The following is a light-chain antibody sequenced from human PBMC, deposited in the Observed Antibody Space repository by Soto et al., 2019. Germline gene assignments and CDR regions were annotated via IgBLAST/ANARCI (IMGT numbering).Light chain of an antibody. CDR1: QSIDTY. CDR3: LQTYSMPHT. CDR2: GAS. V-gene: IGKV1-39*01. Sequence: DIQMTQSPSSLSASVGDRVTITCRARQSIDTYLSWYQQKPGMAPKLLIFGASSLQSGVPSRFGGSGSGTDFTVTFSSLQPEDIATYYCLQTYSMPHTFGGGTKVEIK. J-gene: IGKJ4*01.